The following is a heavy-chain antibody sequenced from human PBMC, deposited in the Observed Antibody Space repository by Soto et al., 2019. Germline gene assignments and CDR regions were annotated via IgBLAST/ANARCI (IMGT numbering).Heavy chain of an antibody. CDR2: ISIGGTPI. Sequence: QVQLVESGGGLVKPGGSLRLSCEASGFTFSDYYMSWIRQVPGKGLEWVSYISIGGTPIYYADSVKGRFTISRDYAQNSLYLHMTSLTAEDTALYYCVRGPEELVYYNSIDVWGQGTTVTVS. J-gene: IGHJ6*02. CDR3: VRGPEELVYYNSIDV. V-gene: IGHV3-11*01. CDR1: GFTFSDYY. D-gene: IGHD3-10*01.